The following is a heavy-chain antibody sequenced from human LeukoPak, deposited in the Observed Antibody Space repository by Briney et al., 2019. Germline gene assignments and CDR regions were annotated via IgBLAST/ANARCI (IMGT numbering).Heavy chain of an antibody. D-gene: IGHD5-18*01. CDR1: GGSINNYY. V-gene: IGHV4-59*08. CDR2: ISYTGTT. CDR3: ATGPHTALDY. J-gene: IGHJ4*02. Sequence: NPSETLSLTCTVSGGSINNYYWGWIRQPPGKGLEWIGYISYTGTTIYNPSLKTRVTISVDTSNQLSLKLSSVTAADTAMYYCATGPHTALDYWGQGTLVTVSS.